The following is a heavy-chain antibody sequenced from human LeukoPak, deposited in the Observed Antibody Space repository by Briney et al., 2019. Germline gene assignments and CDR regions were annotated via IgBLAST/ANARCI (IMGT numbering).Heavy chain of an antibody. Sequence: PGGSLRLSCAASGFTFSSYAMSWVRQAPGKGLEWVSAISGSGGSTYYADSVKGRFTISRDNSKNTLYLQMNSLRAEDTAVYYCARDRRVTSYGPSFDYWGQGTLVTVSS. CDR3: ARDRRVTSYGPSFDY. CDR2: ISGSGGST. D-gene: IGHD5-18*01. V-gene: IGHV3-23*01. CDR1: GFTFSSYA. J-gene: IGHJ4*02.